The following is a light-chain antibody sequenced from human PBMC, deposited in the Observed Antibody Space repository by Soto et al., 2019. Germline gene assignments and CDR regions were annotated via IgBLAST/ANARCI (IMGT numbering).Light chain of an antibody. Sequence: DIQMTQSPSSLSASIGDRVTITCRASQTISDYLNWYQQKPGKAPKLLIYAASNLQGGVPSRFSGSGSGTEFILTISSLQADDFATYYCQQYNDLSTVGGGTKVDSK. J-gene: IGKJ4*01. CDR2: AAS. CDR3: QQYNDLST. V-gene: IGKV1-39*01. CDR1: QTISDY.